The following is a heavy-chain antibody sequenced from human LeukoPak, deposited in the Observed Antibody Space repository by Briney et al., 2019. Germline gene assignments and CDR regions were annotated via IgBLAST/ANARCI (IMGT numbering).Heavy chain of an antibody. V-gene: IGHV3-30*19. CDR2: ISYDGSNK. J-gene: IGHJ4*02. D-gene: IGHD4-11*01. CDR1: GFTFRSYS. Sequence: GGSLRLSCAVSGFTFRSYSMHWVRQAPGKGLEWVAVISYDGSNKYYADSVKGRFTISRDNSKNTLYLQMNSLRAEDTAVYYCARDSSYSEYFDYWGQGTLVTVSS. CDR3: ARDSSYSEYFDY.